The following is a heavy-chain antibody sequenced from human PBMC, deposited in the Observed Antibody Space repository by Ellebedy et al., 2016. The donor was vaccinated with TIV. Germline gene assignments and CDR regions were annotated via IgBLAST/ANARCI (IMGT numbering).Heavy chain of an antibody. CDR2: ISGSGGST. CDR3: AKDPVDFWSGSPTNDY. Sequence: GESLKISXAASGFTFSSYAMSWVRQAPGKGLEWVSAISGSGGSTYYADSVKGRFTISRDNSKNTLYLQMNSLRAEDTAVYYCAKDPVDFWSGSPTNDYWGQGTLVTVSS. CDR1: GFTFSSYA. J-gene: IGHJ4*02. V-gene: IGHV3-23*01. D-gene: IGHD3-3*01.